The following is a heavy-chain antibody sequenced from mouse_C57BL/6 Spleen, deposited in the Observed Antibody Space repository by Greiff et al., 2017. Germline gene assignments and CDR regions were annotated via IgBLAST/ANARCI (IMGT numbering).Heavy chain of an antibody. Sequence: VQRVESGPGLVAPSQSLSITCTVSGFSLTSYGVHWVRQPPGKGLEWLVVIWSDGSTTYNSARKSRLSISKDNSKSQVFLKMNSLQTDDTAMYYCARHDYGDDAMDYWGQGTSVTVSS. CDR3: ARHDYGDDAMDY. CDR2: IWSDGST. J-gene: IGHJ4*01. CDR1: GFSLTSYG. V-gene: IGHV2-6-1*01. D-gene: IGHD2-4*01.